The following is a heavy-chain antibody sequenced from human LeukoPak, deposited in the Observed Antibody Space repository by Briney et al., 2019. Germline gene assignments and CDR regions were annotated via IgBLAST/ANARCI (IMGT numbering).Heavy chain of an antibody. V-gene: IGHV3-30*03. Sequence: GRSLRLSCAASGFTFSSYGMHWVRQAPGKGLEWVAVISYDGSNKYYADSVKGRFTISRDNSKNTLYLQMNSLRAEDTAVYYCARPDYYDSSGYYIYYYYGMDVWGQGTTVTVSS. J-gene: IGHJ6*02. D-gene: IGHD3-22*01. CDR2: ISYDGSNK. CDR3: ARPDYYDSSGYYIYYYYGMDV. CDR1: GFTFSSYG.